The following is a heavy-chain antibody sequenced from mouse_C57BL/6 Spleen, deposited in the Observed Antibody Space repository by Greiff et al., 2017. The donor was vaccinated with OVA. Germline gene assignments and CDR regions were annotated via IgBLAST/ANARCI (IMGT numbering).Heavy chain of an antibody. J-gene: IGHJ4*01. D-gene: IGHD1-1*01. CDR3: ARRYYYGSDAMDY. CDR2: IYPGDGDT. CDR1: GYAFSSSW. V-gene: IGHV1-82*01. Sequence: QVQLKESGPELVKPGASVKISCKASGYAFSSSWMNWVKQRPGKGLEWIGRIYPGDGDTNYNGKFKGKATLTADKSSSTAYMQLSSLTSEDSAVYFCARRYYYGSDAMDYWGQGTSVTVSS.